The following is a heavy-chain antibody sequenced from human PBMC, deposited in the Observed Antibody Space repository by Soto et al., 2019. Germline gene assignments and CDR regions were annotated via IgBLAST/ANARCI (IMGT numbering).Heavy chain of an antibody. CDR3: ACIFSGGYGYGFYYYGMDV. J-gene: IGHJ6*02. CDR1: GGSISSSSYY. V-gene: IGHV4-39*01. D-gene: IGHD5-18*01. Sequence: QLQLQESGPGLVKPSETLSLTCTVSGGSISSSSYYWGWIRQPPGKGLEWIGSIYYSGSTYYNPSLKSRVTISVDTSKNQFSLKLGSVTAADTAVYYCACIFSGGYGYGFYYYGMDVWGQGTTVTVSS. CDR2: IYYSGST.